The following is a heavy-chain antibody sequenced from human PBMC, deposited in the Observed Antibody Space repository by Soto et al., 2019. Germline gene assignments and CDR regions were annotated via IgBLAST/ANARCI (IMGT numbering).Heavy chain of an antibody. D-gene: IGHD6-19*01. V-gene: IGHV4-59*08. CDR3: ARHAGWLFDY. J-gene: IGHJ4*02. CDR1: GGSISSYY. CDR2: IYYSGST. Sequence: SETLSLTCTVSGGSISSYYWSWIRQPPGKGLEWIGYIYYSGSTNYNPSLKSRVPISVDTSKNQFSLKLSSVTAADTAVYYCARHAGWLFDYWGQGTLVTVSS.